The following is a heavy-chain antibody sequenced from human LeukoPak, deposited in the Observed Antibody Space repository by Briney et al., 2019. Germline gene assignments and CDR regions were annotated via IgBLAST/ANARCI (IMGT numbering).Heavy chain of an antibody. CDR3: AKGPQRGYSYGSMDY. J-gene: IGHJ4*02. Sequence: GGSLRLSCAASGFTFSDYGMHWVRQAPGKGLEWVAFIRYDGNYKYYADSVKGRFTISRDTSKKMLYLQMNSLRGEDTAVYYCAKGPQRGYSYGSMDYWGQGTLVTVSS. D-gene: IGHD5-18*01. CDR1: GFTFSDYG. CDR2: IRYDGNYK. V-gene: IGHV3-30*02.